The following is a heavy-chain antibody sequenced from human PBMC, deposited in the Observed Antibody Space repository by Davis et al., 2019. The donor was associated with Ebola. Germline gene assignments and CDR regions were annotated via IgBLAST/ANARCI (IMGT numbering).Heavy chain of an antibody. CDR2: ISSSSSYI. V-gene: IGHV3-21*01. CDR3: ARDPNSSSWYDY. Sequence: GESLKISCAASGFTFSSYSMNWVRQAPGKGLEWVSSISSSSSYIYYADSVKGRFTISRDNAKNSLYLQMNSLRAEDTAVYYCARDPNSSSWYDYWGQGTLVTVSS. CDR1: GFTFSSYS. D-gene: IGHD6-13*01. J-gene: IGHJ4*02.